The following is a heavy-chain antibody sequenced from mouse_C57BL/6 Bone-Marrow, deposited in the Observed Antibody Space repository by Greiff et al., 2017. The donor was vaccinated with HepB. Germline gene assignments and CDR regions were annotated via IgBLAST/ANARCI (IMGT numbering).Heavy chain of an antibody. CDR1: GYAFSSYW. CDR2: IYPGDGDT. CDR3: ARFYDGYCFDY. D-gene: IGHD2-3*01. V-gene: IGHV1-80*01. Sequence: VQLQQSGAELVKPGASLKISCKASGYAFSSYWMNWVKQRPGRGLEWIGQIYPGDGDTNYNGKFKGKATLTADKSSSTAYMQLSSLTSEDSAVYCCARFYDGYCFDYWGQGTTLTVSS. J-gene: IGHJ2*01.